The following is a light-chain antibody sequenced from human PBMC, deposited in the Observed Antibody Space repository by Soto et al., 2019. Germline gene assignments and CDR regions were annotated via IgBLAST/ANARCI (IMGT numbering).Light chain of an antibody. J-gene: IGKJ1*01. CDR2: TTS. CDR3: LQHNSYPWT. V-gene: IGKV1-17*01. CDR1: QGIAND. Sequence: DIQMTQSPSSLSASVGDRVTITCRATQGIANDLTWYQQKPGKAPKRLIYTTSSLESGVPSRFSGSGSGTEFTLTVSSLQPEDFATYYCLQHNSYPWTFGQGTKVEIK.